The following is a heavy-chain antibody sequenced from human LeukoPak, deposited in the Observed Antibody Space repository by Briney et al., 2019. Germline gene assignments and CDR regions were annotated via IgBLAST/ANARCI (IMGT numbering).Heavy chain of an antibody. V-gene: IGHV3-64*04. Sequence: PGGSLRLSCSASGFTFSNYAMHWVRQAPGKGLEYVSAISSNGGRTYYADSVKGRFTISRDNTKNTLFLQMISLRAEDTAVYYCAKFVGAFDSWGQGTLVTVSS. CDR2: ISSNGGRT. CDR3: AKFVGAFDS. J-gene: IGHJ4*02. CDR1: GFTFSNYA. D-gene: IGHD1-26*01.